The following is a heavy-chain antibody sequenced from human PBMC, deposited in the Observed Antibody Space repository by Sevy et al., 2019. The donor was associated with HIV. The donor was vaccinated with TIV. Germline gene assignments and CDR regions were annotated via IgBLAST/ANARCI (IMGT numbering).Heavy chain of an antibody. V-gene: IGHV3-53*01. CDR2: IYSGGST. J-gene: IGHJ6*02. CDR1: GFTVSSNY. Sequence: GGSLRLSCAASGFTVSSNYMSWVRQAPGKGLEWVSVIYSGGSTYYADSVKGRFTISSDNSKNTLYLQMNSLRAEDTAVYYCARDTRAAAGYYYYYGMDVWGQGTTVTVSS. CDR3: ARDTRAAAGYYYYYGMDV. D-gene: IGHD6-13*01.